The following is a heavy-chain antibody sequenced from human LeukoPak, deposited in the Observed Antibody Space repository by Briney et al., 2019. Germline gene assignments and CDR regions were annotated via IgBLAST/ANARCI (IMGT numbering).Heavy chain of an antibody. J-gene: IGHJ6*02. Sequence: PSETLSLTCTVSGGSISSYYWSWIRQPPGKGLEWIGYIYYSGSTNYNPSLKSRVTISVDTSKNQFSLNLSSVTAADTAVYYCACIAVADYYYYGMDVWGQGTTVTVSS. CDR2: IYYSGST. D-gene: IGHD6-19*01. CDR1: GGSISSYY. V-gene: IGHV4-59*08. CDR3: ACIAVADYYYYGMDV.